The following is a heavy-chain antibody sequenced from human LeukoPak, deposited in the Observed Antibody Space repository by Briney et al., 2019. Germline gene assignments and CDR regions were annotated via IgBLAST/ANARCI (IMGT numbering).Heavy chain of an antibody. V-gene: IGHV4-39*01. CDR1: GGSISGSSYY. CDR3: ARERYYYDTSSEGNY. J-gene: IGHJ4*02. D-gene: IGHD3-22*01. CDR2: MYYSGNT. Sequence: PSETLSLTCTVSGGSISGSSYYWSWIRQPPGKGLEWIGSMYYSGNTYYNPSLKSRVTISVDTSKNQFSLKLSSVTAADTAVYYCARERYYYDTSSEGNYWGQGTLVTVSS.